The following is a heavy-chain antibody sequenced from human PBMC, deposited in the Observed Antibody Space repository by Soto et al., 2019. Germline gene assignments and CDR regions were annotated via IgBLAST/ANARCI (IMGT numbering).Heavy chain of an antibody. J-gene: IGHJ5*02. V-gene: IGHV3-64D*06. CDR2: ISSDGDIT. Sequence: WGSLRVACSAYVFTFGGYSMHWVRQAPGNGLQYVSTISSDGDITYYADSVKGRFTISRDNSKNTVYLQMNSLRPEDTAVYYCVKVSTFYDILTGYYSTNFFDPWGQGTLVTVSS. CDR1: VFTFGGYS. D-gene: IGHD3-9*01. CDR3: VKVSTFYDILTGYYSTNFFDP.